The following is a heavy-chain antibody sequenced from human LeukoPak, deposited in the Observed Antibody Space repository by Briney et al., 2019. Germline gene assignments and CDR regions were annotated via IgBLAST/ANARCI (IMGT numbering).Heavy chain of an antibody. CDR3: SGYSGYDEPYDY. D-gene: IGHD5-12*01. CDR1: GFTFSSYS. J-gene: IGHJ4*02. CDR2: ISSSSSYI. Sequence: GGSLRLSCAASGFTFSSYSMTWVRQAPGKGLEWVSSISSSSSYIYYADSVKGRFTISRDNAKDSLYLQMNSLRAEDTAVYYCSGYSGYDEPYDYWGQGTLVTVSS. V-gene: IGHV3-21*01.